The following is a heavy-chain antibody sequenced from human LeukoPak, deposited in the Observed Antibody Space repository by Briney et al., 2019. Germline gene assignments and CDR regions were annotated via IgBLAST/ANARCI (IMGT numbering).Heavy chain of an antibody. CDR1: GYTFTSYY. V-gene: IGHV1-46*01. CDR3: ARDRIIGGSSGRWFDP. CDR2: INPSGGST. J-gene: IGHJ5*02. Sequence: GASVKVSCKASGYTFTSYYMHWVRQAPGQGLEWMGIINPSGGSTSYAQKFQGRVTMTRVTSTSTVYMELSSLRSEDTAVYYCARDRIIGGSSGRWFDPWGQGTLVTVSS. D-gene: IGHD1-20*01.